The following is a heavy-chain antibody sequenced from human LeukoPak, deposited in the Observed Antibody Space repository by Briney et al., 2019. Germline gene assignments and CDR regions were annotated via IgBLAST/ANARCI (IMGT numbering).Heavy chain of an antibody. J-gene: IGHJ4*02. V-gene: IGHV3-48*01. CDR3: ARDHSNWEGVDY. CDR1: GFTFSSYS. Sequence: HAGGSLRLSCAASGFTFSSYSMNWVRQAPGKGLEWVSYISSSSSTIYYADAVKGRFTISRDNAKNSLYLQMNGLRAEDTAVYYCARDHSNWEGVDYWDQGTLVTVSS. CDR2: ISSSSSTI. D-gene: IGHD7-27*01.